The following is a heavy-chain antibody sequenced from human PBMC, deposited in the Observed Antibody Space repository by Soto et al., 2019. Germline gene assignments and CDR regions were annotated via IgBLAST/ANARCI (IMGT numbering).Heavy chain of an antibody. Sequence: VQLVESGGGLVMPGGSLRLSCVAYGLTFSDAWMNWLRQVPGKGPEWVARIRSQSDGGTRDYTAPVNGRFTISRDDSKSTLYLQMNSLKTDDTAIYYCATAPGYWGSAPLDFWGQGTLVTVSS. V-gene: IGHV3-15*07. J-gene: IGHJ4*02. D-gene: IGHD7-27*01. CDR1: GLTFSDAW. CDR2: IRSQSDGGTR. CDR3: ATAPGYWGSAPLDF.